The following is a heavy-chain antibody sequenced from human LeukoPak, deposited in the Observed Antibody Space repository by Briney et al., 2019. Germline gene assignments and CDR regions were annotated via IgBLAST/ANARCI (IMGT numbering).Heavy chain of an antibody. V-gene: IGHV3-30*02. CDR1: GFTFSSYG. CDR2: IRYDGSNK. Sequence: GGSLRLSCAASGFTFSSYGMHWVRQAPGKGLEWVAFIRYDGSNKYYADSVKGRFTISRDNSKNTLYLQMNSLRAEDTAVYYCAKDLVLVVPAARPFDPWGQGTLVTVSS. CDR3: AKDLVLVVPAARPFDP. D-gene: IGHD2-2*02. J-gene: IGHJ5*02.